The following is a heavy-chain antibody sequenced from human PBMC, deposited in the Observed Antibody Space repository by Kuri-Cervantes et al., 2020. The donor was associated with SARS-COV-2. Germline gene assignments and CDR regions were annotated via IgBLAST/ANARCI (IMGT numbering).Heavy chain of an antibody. V-gene: IGHV3-9*01. CDR2: IIWNSGSI. J-gene: IGHJ4*02. CDR3: SRVRGDSGYVDY. Sequence: SLKISCAASGFTFDDYAMHWVRQAPGKGLEWVSGIIWNSGSIGYADSVKGRFTISRDNAKNSLYLQMNSMRAEDTAVYYCSRVRGDSGYVDYWGQGTLVTVSS. CDR1: GFTFDDYA. D-gene: IGHD1-26*01.